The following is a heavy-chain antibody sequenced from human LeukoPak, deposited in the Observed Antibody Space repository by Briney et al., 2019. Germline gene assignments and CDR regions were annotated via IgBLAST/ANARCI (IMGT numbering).Heavy chain of an antibody. D-gene: IGHD4-23*01. CDR1: GFTFRGYW. J-gene: IGHJ3*02. Sequence: GGSLRLSCAASGFTFRGYWMHWVRQAPGKGLMWVSRVNSDGSSTDYADSVKGRATISRDNVKNTLYLQMNSLRAEDTAVYYCARRLLRWTFDIWGQGTMVTVSS. V-gene: IGHV3-74*01. CDR2: VNSDGSST. CDR3: ARRLLRWTFDI.